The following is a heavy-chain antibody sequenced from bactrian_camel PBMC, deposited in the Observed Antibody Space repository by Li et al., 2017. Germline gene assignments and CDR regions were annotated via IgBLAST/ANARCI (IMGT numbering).Heavy chain of an antibody. CDR1: GYSVSTGY. CDR2: IDTAGAP. Sequence: HVQLVESGGGSVQAGGSLVLSCAASGYSVSTGYMAWFRQAPGKEREGVAAIDTAGAPTYTYAVAGRFTISKDNVKNTLYLQVNDLKSEDTAMYYCAADNVNLQLARHYSYWGQGTQVTVS. CDR3: AADNVNLQLARHYSY. D-gene: IGHD7*01. J-gene: IGHJ4*01. V-gene: IGHV3S53*01.